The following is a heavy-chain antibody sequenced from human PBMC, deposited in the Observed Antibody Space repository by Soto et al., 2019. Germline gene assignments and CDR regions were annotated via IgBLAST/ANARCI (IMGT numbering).Heavy chain of an antibody. CDR2: IIPILGIA. J-gene: IGHJ3*02. V-gene: IGHV1-69*08. D-gene: IGHD2-15*01. CDR1: GGTFSSYT. Sequence: QVQLVQSGAEVKKPGSSVKVSCKASGGTFSSYTISWVRQAPGQGLEWMGRIIPILGIANYAQKFQGRVTITADKSTSTAYMELSSLRSEDTAVYYCAREGMIYCSGGSCYGAFDILGQGTMVTVSS. CDR3: AREGMIYCSGGSCYGAFDI.